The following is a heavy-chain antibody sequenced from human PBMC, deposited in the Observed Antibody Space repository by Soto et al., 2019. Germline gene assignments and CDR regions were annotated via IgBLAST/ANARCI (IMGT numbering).Heavy chain of an antibody. J-gene: IGHJ4*01. CDR1: GDTFSGYP. CDR3: ARDGGFGELKY. D-gene: IGHD3-10*01. Sequence: SVKVSCKASGDTFSGYPINWVRQAPGEGLEWMGRIIPVIGTTNDAQRFEGRVTLTADESTNTAYMELRGLLSGDTAVYYCARDGGFGELKYWG. V-gene: IGHV1-69*11. CDR2: IIPVIGTT.